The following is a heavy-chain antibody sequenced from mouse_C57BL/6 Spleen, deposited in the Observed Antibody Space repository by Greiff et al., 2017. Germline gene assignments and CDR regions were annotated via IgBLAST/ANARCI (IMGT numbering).Heavy chain of an antibody. D-gene: IGHD2-10*01. V-gene: IGHV5-9-1*02. J-gene: IGHJ4*01. Sequence: VKLQESGEGLVKPGGSLKLSCAASGFTFSSYAMSWVRQTPEKRLEWVAYISSGGDYIYYADTVKGRFTISRDNARNTLYLQMSSLKSEDTAMXYCTRAPSYYGNYGYYAMDYWGQGTSVTVSS. CDR1: GFTFSSYA. CDR2: ISSGGDYI. CDR3: TRAPSYYGNYGYYAMDY.